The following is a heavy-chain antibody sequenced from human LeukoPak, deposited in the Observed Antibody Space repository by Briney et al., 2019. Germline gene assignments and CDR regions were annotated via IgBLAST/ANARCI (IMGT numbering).Heavy chain of an antibody. V-gene: IGHV6-1*01. CDR2: TYYRSKWYN. J-gene: IGHJ5*02. D-gene: IGHD6-13*01. CDR1: GDSVSSNSAA. CDR3: ARDGGRSSWYGPGAADWFDP. Sequence: SQTLSLTCAISGDSVSSNSAAWNWIRQSPSRGLEWLGRTYYRSKWYNDYAVSVKSRITINPDTSKNQFSLQLNSVTPEDTAVYYCARDGGRSSWYGPGAADWFDPWGQGTLVTVSS.